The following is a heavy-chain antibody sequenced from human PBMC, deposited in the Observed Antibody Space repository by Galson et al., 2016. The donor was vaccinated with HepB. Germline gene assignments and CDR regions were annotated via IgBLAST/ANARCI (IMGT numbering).Heavy chain of an antibody. D-gene: IGHD6-6*01. J-gene: IGHJ3*01. Sequence: SLRLSCAASGFALSGSGLNWVRQAPGKGLQWISYISNSVSPIYYADSVKGRFTISRDNAKNSVYLQMNNLRDEDTGVYYCARELVRSAFDLWGQGTMVTVSS. V-gene: IGHV3-48*02. CDR1: GFALSGSG. CDR3: ARELVRSAFDL. CDR2: ISNSVSPI.